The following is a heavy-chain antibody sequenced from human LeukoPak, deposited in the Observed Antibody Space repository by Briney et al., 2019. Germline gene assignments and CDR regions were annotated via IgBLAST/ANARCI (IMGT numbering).Heavy chain of an antibody. V-gene: IGHV4-34*01. D-gene: IGHD3-22*01. CDR2: INHSGST. J-gene: IGHJ5*02. CDR3: ARGTTYYYDSSGYYYKWFDP. CDR1: GGSSSGYY. Sequence: SETLSLTCAVYGGSSSGYYWSWIRQPPGKGLEWIGEINHSGSTNYNPSLKSRVTISVDTSKNQFSLKLSSVTAADTAVYYCARGTTYYYDSSGYYYKWFDPWGQGTLVTVSS.